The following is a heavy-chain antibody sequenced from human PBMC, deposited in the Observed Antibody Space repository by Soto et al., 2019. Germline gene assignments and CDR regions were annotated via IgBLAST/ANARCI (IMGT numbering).Heavy chain of an antibody. CDR1: GGTFSSYA. CDR3: ARGASVDNYDSSGYAPSPYCYYGMDV. Sequence: ASVKVSCKASGGTFSSYAISWVRQAPGQGLEWMGGIIPIFGTANYAQKFQGRVTITADESTSTAYMELSSLRSEDTAVYYCARGASVDNYDSSGYAPSPYCYYGMDVWGQGTTVTVSS. CDR2: IIPIFGTA. V-gene: IGHV1-69*13. D-gene: IGHD3-22*01. J-gene: IGHJ6*02.